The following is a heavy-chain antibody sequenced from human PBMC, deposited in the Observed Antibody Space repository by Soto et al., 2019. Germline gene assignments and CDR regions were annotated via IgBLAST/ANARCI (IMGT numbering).Heavy chain of an antibody. CDR3: ARDSAAVAGSNDY. J-gene: IGHJ4*02. V-gene: IGHV1-8*01. CDR2: MNPSYGNT. CDR1: GYTFTNYD. Sequence: QVQLVQSGAEVKKPGASVKISCKASGYTFTNYDINWVRQATGQGLEWMGWMNPSYGNTDYAQKFQGRVTMTRNTSTRTAYMELGSLTSEDTAVYYCARDSAAVAGSNDYWGQGTLVTVSS. D-gene: IGHD6-19*01.